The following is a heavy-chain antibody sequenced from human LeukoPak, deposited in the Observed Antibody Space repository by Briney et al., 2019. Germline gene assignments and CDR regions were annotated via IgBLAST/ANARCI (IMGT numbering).Heavy chain of an antibody. CDR1: GGSISSSNYY. CDR3: ASKQWVYYYMDV. D-gene: IGHD1-26*01. Sequence: SETLSLTCTVSGGSISSSNYYWGRIRQPPGKGLEWIGSISYSGSTYYNPSLKSRVTIFVDTSKNQFSLRLSSVTAADTAIYYCASKQWVYYYMDVWGKGTTVTVSS. V-gene: IGHV4-39*01. J-gene: IGHJ6*03. CDR2: ISYSGST.